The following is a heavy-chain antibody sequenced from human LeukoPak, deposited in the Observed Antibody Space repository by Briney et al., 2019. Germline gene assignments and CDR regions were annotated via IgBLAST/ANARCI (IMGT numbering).Heavy chain of an antibody. D-gene: IGHD3-10*01. CDR2: ISAGGLNT. J-gene: IGHJ3*01. CDR1: GSTFKTYA. CDR3: AKYSTSIIRGAFDF. V-gene: IGHV3-23*01. Sequence: GGSLRLSCAASGSTFKTYAMSWVRQAPGEGLEWVASISAGGLNTYYADAVEGRFSISRDNSKDTVFLQMNSLRAEDTALYYCAKYSTSIIRGAFDFRGQGTMVTVSS.